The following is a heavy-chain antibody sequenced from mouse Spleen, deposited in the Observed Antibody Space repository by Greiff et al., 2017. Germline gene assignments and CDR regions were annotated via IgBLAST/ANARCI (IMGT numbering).Heavy chain of an antibody. D-gene: IGHD1-1*02. V-gene: IGHV2S3*01. CDR2: IWTGGST. J-gene: IGHJ4*01. Sequence: VKLMESGPGLVAPSQSLFITCTVSGFSLTSYEINWVRQPPGKGLEWLGVIWTGGSTNYNSALISRLSISKENSKSLVFLKMNSLQTDDTAIYYCVRGGELSFGYAMDYWGQGTSVTVSS. CDR3: VRGGELSFGYAMDY. CDR1: GFSLTSYE.